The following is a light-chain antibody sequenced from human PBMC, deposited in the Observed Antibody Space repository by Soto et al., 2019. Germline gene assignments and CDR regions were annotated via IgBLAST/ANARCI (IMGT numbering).Light chain of an antibody. CDR3: QQYNSYPWT. Sequence: DIQMTQSPSTLSASVGDRVTITCRASQSISSWLAWYQQKPGKAPKLLIYDASSLESGVPSRFSGSGSGTELTLTISSPQPDDFATYYCQQYNSYPWTFGQGTKVEIK. CDR1: QSISSW. CDR2: DAS. J-gene: IGKJ1*01. V-gene: IGKV1-5*01.